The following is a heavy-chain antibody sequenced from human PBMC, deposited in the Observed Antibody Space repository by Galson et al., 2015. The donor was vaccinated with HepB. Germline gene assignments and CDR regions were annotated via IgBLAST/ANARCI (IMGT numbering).Heavy chain of an antibody. D-gene: IGHD3-10*01. CDR2: ISWNSGSM. CDR3: AKVGWVFGSGRPLYYFDY. CDR1: EFTFDDYA. J-gene: IGHJ4*02. Sequence: SLRLSCAASEFTFDDYAMHWVRQAPGRGLEWVSGISWNSGSMGYADSVKGRFTISRDNAKNSLYRQLNSLRAEDTALYFCAKVGWVFGSGRPLYYFDYWGQGTLVTVSS. V-gene: IGHV3-9*01.